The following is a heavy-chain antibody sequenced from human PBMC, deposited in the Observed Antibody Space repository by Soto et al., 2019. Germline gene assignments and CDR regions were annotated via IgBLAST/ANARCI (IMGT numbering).Heavy chain of an antibody. J-gene: IGHJ2*01. CDR2: VGPYNGNT. D-gene: IGHD2-15*01. CDR1: GYTFTNYG. V-gene: IGHV1-18*04. CDR3: ARCYCSLGSCYTCWHFDL. Sequence: QVQLVQSGAEVKKPGASVRVSCKASGYTFTNYGISWARQAPGQGLEWMGWVGPYNGNTDHAQNFQGRVTMTTDTSTNTAYMELGSLRSDDTALYYCARCYCSLGSCYTCWHFDLWGRGTLVTVSS.